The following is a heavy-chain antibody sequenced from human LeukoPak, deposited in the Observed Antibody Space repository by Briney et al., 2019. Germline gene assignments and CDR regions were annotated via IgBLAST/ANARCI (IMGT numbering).Heavy chain of an antibody. V-gene: IGHV1-69*13. CDR1: GYTFTSYG. J-gene: IGHJ6*02. D-gene: IGHD1-26*01. Sequence: GASVKVSCKASGYTFTSYGISWVRQAPGQGLEWMGGIIPIFGTANYAQKFQGRVTITADESTSTAYMELSSLRSEDTAVYYCARWVGSGGMAVWGQGTTVTVSS. CDR2: IIPIFGTA. CDR3: ARWVGSGGMAV.